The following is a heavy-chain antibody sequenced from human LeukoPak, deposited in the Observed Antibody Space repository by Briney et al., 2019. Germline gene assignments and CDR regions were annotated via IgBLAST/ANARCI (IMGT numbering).Heavy chain of an antibody. CDR2: ITNSSSTI. CDR1: GFTFSRYS. J-gene: IGHJ4*02. CDR3: TTAKNDH. Sequence: GGPLRLSCAASGFTFSRYSMNWVRQAPGKGLEWVSYITNSSSTIFYAYSVKGRFTISRDNAKNSLYLQMSSLRAEDTAVYYCTTAKNDHWGQGTLVTVSS. V-gene: IGHV3-48*04.